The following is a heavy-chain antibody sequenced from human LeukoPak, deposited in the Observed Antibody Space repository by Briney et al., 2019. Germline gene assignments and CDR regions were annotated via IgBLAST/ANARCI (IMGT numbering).Heavy chain of an antibody. CDR2: ISGSGVGT. Sequence: GSPRLSPAASRFTFTSDALNCVREAPGQGLEWVSAISGSGVGTYYADSVTGRFAISRDNAKNTQYLQMNSLRAEDTAVYYCAKDVTMTPYCLDYWGQGTLVTVSS. D-gene: IGHD3-3*01. V-gene: IGHV3-23*01. CDR3: AKDVTMTPYCLDY. CDR1: RFTFTSDA. J-gene: IGHJ4*02.